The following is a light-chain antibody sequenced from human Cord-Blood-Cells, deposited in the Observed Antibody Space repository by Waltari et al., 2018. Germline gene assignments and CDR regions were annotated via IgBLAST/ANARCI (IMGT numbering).Light chain of an antibody. CDR1: QSLLHSNGYNY. CDR3: MQALQTPIT. V-gene: IGKV2-28*01. CDR2: LGS. J-gene: IGKJ5*01. Sequence: DIVMTQSPLSLPVTPGEPASISCRSSQSLLHSNGYNYLDWCLQKPVQSPQLLIYLGSNRASGVPDRFSGSGSGTDFTLKISRVEAEDVGVYYCMQALQTPITFGQGTRLEIK.